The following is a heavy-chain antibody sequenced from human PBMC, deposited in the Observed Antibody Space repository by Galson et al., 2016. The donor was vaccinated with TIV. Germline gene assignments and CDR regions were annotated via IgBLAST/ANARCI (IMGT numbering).Heavy chain of an antibody. J-gene: IGHJ6*02. CDR1: GFTFSNAW. D-gene: IGHD6-13*01. CDR3: TTARIAAAGWYYYGMDV. CDR2: IKSKTDGGTT. Sequence: SLRLSCAASGFTFSNAWMSWVRQAPGKGLEWVGRIKSKTDGGTTDYAAPVKGRFTISRDDSKNTLYLQTNSLKTEDTAVYYCTTARIAAAGWYYYGMDVWGQGTTVTVSS. V-gene: IGHV3-15*01.